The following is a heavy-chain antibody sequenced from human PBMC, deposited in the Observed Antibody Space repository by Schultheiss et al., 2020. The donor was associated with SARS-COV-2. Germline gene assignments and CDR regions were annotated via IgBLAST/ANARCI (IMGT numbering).Heavy chain of an antibody. J-gene: IGHJ6*02. V-gene: IGHV1-69*05. D-gene: IGHD4-11*01. Sequence: SVKVSCKASGGTFSSYAISWVRQAPGQGLEWMGGIIPIFGTANYAQKFQGRVTMTRDTSISTAYMELRSLRSEDTAVYYCARTISLFNYATYYYYYYGMDVWGQGTTVTVSS. CDR2: IIPIFGTA. CDR3: ARTISLFNYATYYYYYYGMDV. CDR1: GGTFSSYA.